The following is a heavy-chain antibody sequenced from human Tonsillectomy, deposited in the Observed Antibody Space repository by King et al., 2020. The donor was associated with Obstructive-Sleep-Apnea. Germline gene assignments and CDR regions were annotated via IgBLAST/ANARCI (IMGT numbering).Heavy chain of an antibody. J-gene: IGHJ4*02. CDR3: ARLLSGRGSYLGFDY. V-gene: IGHV5-51*01. CDR2: IYPSDSDT. CDR1: GYRLTTYW. Sequence: QLVQSGAEVKKPGESLKISCKVSGYRLTTYWIGWVRQMPGKGLEWMGIIYPSDSDTRYSPSFQGQVTISVDKSISTAYLQWSSLKASDTAIYYCARLLSGRGSYLGFDYWGQGTLVTVSS. D-gene: IGHD1-26*01.